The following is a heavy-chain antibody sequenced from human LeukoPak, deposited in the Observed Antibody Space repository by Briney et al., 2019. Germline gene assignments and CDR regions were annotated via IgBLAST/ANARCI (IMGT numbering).Heavy chain of an antibody. CDR2: IYTSGST. J-gene: IGHJ4*02. Sequence: SETLSLTCTVSGGSISSGSYYWSWIRQPAGKGLEWIGRIYTSGSTNYNPSLKSRVTISVDTSKNQFSLKLRSVTAADTAVYYCARGLRGVTDYWGQGTLVTVSS. CDR3: ARGLRGVTDY. V-gene: IGHV4-61*02. CDR1: GGSISSGSYY. D-gene: IGHD2-21*02.